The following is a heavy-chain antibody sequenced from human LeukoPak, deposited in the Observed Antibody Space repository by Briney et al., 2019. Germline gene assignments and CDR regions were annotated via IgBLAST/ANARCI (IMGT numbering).Heavy chain of an antibody. Sequence: SETLSLTRTVSGGSISSGGYYWSWIRQHPGKGLEWIGYISYSGSTYYNPSLKSRVTISVDTSKNQFSLKLNSVTAADTAVYYCAASVLRSMQTSPYSFDYWGQGTLVTVSS. D-gene: IGHD2-8*01. V-gene: IGHV4-31*03. CDR1: GGSISSGGYY. CDR2: ISYSGST. J-gene: IGHJ4*02. CDR3: AASVLRSMQTSPYSFDY.